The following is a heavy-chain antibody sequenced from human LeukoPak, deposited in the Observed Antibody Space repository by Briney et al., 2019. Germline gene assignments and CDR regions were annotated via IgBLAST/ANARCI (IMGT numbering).Heavy chain of an antibody. J-gene: IGHJ4*02. CDR3: AKRERESYNYGYPDY. CDR1: GFTFSSYA. V-gene: IGHV3-23*01. D-gene: IGHD5-18*01. Sequence: GGSLRLSCAASGFTFSSYAMSWVRQAPGKGLVWVSRINIDGSSTSYADSVKGRFTISRDNSKKTLYLQMNSLRAEDTAVYYCAKRERESYNYGYPDYWGQGTLVTVSS. CDR2: INIDGSST.